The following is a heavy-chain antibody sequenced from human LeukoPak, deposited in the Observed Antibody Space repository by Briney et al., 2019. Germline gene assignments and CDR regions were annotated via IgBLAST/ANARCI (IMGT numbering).Heavy chain of an antibody. J-gene: IGHJ6*03. D-gene: IGHD2-2*01. CDR2: ISSGSGTI. V-gene: IGHV3-48*01. Sequence: GGPLRLSCAASGFTFDDYAMHWFRQAPGKGLEWVSYISSGSGTIYYADSVKGRFTISRDNAKNSLYLQMSSLRAEDTAVYYCARDAVLSSTNYYYVDVWGKGTTVTVSS. CDR1: GFTFDDYA. CDR3: ARDAVLSSTNYYYVDV.